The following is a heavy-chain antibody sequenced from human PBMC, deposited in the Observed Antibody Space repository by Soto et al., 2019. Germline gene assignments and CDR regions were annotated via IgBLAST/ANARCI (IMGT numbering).Heavy chain of an antibody. J-gene: IGHJ4*02. Sequence: EVQLLESGGDLVQPGGSLTLSCAASGFTFSDYAMSWIRQAPGKGLEWVSAFSGGGGATFYAESVRGRFTITRANAKSTLYLQMSSLRAEDTAVYYCAKLGWGLVAGWEFDSWGQGTLVTVSS. CDR3: AKLGWGLVAGWEFDS. D-gene: IGHD6-19*01. CDR2: FSGGGGAT. CDR1: GFTFSDYA. V-gene: IGHV3-23*01.